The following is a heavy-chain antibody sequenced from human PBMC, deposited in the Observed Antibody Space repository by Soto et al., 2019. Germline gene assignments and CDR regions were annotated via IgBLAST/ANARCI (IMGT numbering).Heavy chain of an antibody. J-gene: IGHJ5*02. CDR1: GFTFSSYG. CDR2: ISYDGSNK. CDR3: AKDSPYSNYPSWFDP. Sequence: QVQLVESGGGVVQPWRSLRLSCAASGFTFSSYGMHWVRQAPGKGLEWVAVISYDGSNKYYADSVKGRFTISRDNSKNTLYLQMNSLRAEDTAVYYCAKDSPYSNYPSWFDPWGQGTLVTVSS. D-gene: IGHD4-4*01. V-gene: IGHV3-30*18.